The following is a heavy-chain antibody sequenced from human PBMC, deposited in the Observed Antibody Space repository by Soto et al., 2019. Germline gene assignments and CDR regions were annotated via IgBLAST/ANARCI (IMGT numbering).Heavy chain of an antibody. CDR1: GGSISSGGYY. D-gene: IGHD1-26*01. J-gene: IGHJ4*02. CDR2: IYYSGST. V-gene: IGHV4-31*03. CDR3: ARSTKARVRFDY. Sequence: SETLSLTCTVSGGSISSGGYYWSWIRQHPGKGLEWIGYIYYSGSTYYNPSLKSRVTISVDTSKNQFSLKLSSVTAADTAVYYCARSTKARVRFDYWGQGTLVTVS.